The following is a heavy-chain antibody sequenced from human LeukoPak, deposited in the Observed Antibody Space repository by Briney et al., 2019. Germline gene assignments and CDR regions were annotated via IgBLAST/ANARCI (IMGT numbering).Heavy chain of an antibody. CDR1: GGSISSYY. J-gene: IGHJ4*02. CDR2: INHSGST. V-gene: IGHV4-34*01. CDR3: ARRAQGLDF. Sequence: SEALSLTCTVSGGSISSYYWTWIRQPPGKDLEWIGEINHSGSTNFNPSLKSRVIISVDTSKSQFSLKLSSVTAADTAVYYCARRAQGLDFWDQGALVTVSS.